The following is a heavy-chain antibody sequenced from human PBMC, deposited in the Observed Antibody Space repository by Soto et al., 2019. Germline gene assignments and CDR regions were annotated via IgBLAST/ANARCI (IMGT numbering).Heavy chain of an antibody. D-gene: IGHD6-19*01. CDR3: ARLGWYYGMDV. J-gene: IGHJ6*02. CDR2: IYHSGSP. V-gene: IGHV4-38-2*01. Sequence: LPEPLSLTCAVSGYSISSGYSWGWIRQPAGKGLEWNGSIYHSGSPYYNQSVKSRVTSIVDTSKSHFSLKLSSVTAADTAVYYCARLGWYYGMDVCGQGTTVTVSS. CDR1: GYSISSGYS.